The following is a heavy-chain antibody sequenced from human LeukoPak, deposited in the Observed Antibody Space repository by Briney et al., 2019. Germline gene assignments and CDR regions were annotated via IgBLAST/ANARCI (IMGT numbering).Heavy chain of an antibody. V-gene: IGHV4-61*02. CDR3: ARTLIAAIQTLRYYFDY. J-gene: IGHJ4*02. CDR2: IYTSGST. Sequence: SETLSLTCTVSGGSISSGSYYWSWIRQPAGKGLEWIGRIYTSGSTNYNPSLKSRVTISVDTSKNQFSLKLSSVTAADTAVYYCARTLIAAIQTLRYYFDYWGQGTLVTVSS. CDR1: GGSISSGSYY. D-gene: IGHD6-13*01.